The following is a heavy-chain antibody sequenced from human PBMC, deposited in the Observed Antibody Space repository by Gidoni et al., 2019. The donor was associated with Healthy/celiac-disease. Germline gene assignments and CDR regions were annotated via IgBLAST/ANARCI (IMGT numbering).Heavy chain of an antibody. CDR3: ARVRGRNYYDSSEDY. CDR2: IYTSGST. Sequence: QVQLQESGPGLVKPSEPLSPTCTVSGGSISSYYWSWIRKTAGKGLEWIGGIYTSGSTNYNPSLKRRVTMSVDTSKNQLSLKLSCVSAEDTAVYYCARVRGRNYYDSSEDYWGQGTLVTVSS. D-gene: IGHD3-22*01. J-gene: IGHJ4*02. V-gene: IGHV4-4*07. CDR1: GGSISSYY.